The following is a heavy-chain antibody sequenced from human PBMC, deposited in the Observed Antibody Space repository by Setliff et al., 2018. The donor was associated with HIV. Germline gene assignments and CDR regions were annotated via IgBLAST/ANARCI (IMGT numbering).Heavy chain of an antibody. V-gene: IGHV1-2*02. CDR3: ARTTTVTTEV. Sequence: GASVKVSCKASGYTFTTYAINWVRQAPGQGLEWMGWISPYNGDTKILQKFRGRVTMTRDTSINTAYLEVSSLTSDDTAVYYCARTTTVTTEVWGQGTLVTVSS. CDR2: ISPYNGDT. CDR1: GYTFTTYA. J-gene: IGHJ4*02. D-gene: IGHD4-17*01.